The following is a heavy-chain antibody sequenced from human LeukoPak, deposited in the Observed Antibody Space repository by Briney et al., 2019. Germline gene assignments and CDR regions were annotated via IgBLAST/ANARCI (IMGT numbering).Heavy chain of an antibody. CDR2: MNPNSGNT. CDR1: GYTFTSYD. CDR3: ARNAWFGDPYYFDY. J-gene: IGHJ4*01. D-gene: IGHD3-10*01. V-gene: IGHV1-8*01. Sequence: ASVKVSCKASGYTFTSYDINWVRQATGQGLEWMGWMNPNSGNTGYAQKFQGRVTMTRNTSISTAYMELSSLRSEDTAVYYCARNAWFGDPYYFDYWGQEPRSPSPQ.